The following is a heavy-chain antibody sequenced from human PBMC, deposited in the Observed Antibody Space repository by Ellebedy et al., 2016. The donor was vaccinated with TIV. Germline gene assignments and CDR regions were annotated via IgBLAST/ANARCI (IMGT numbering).Heavy chain of an antibody. CDR1: GLTFSTAW. Sequence: GGSLRLSXAASGLTFSTAWLSWVRQAPGKGLEWVGRIKNKGDGGTTDYATPVKGRFTISRDDSKNTMYLQMNSLKSGDTAVYYCTTVIIGGGSWGQGTLVTVSS. V-gene: IGHV3-15*01. CDR2: IKNKGDGGTT. D-gene: IGHD3/OR15-3a*01. CDR3: TTVIIGGGS. J-gene: IGHJ5*02.